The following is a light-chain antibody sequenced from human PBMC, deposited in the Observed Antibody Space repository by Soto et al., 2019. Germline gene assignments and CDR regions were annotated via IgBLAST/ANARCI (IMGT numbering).Light chain of an antibody. CDR3: QQYGSSSWT. J-gene: IGKJ1*01. CDR1: QSVSSSY. CDR2: ATS. Sequence: PGERATLSCRASQSVSSSYLAWYQQKPGQPPRLVMYATSSRATGIPARFSGSGSGTDFTLNISRLEPEDFEVYYCQQYGSSSWTFGQGTKVDIK. V-gene: IGKV3-20*01.